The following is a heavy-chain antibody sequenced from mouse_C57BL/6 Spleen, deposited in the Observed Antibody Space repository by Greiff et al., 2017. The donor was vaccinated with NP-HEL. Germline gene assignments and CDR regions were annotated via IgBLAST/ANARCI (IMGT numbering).Heavy chain of an antibody. CDR2: ISDGGSYT. CDR3: ARDQGLRREAWFAY. D-gene: IGHD2-4*01. Sequence: VQLKESGGGLVKPGGSLKLSCAASGFTFSSYAMSWVRQTPEKRLEWVATISDGGSYTYYPDNVKGRFTISRDNAKNNLYLQMSHLKSEDTAMYYCARDQGLRREAWFAYWGQGTLVTVSA. J-gene: IGHJ3*01. V-gene: IGHV5-4*01. CDR1: GFTFSSYA.